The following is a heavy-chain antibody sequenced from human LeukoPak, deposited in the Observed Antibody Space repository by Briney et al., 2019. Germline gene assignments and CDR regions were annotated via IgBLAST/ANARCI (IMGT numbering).Heavy chain of an antibody. D-gene: IGHD3-3*01. V-gene: IGHV3-30*03. J-gene: IGHJ6*02. Sequence: GRSLRLSCAASGFTFSSYGMHWVRQAPGKGLEWVAVISYDGSNKYYADSVKGRFTISRDNSKNTLYLQMNSLRAEDTAVYYCAGGGGYYGMDVWGQGTTVTVSS. CDR3: AGGGGYYGMDV. CDR2: ISYDGSNK. CDR1: GFTFSSYG.